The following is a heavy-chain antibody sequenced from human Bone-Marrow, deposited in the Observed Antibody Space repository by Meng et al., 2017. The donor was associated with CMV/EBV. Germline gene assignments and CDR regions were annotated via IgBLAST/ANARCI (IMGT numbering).Heavy chain of an antibody. J-gene: IGHJ4*02. Sequence: GPLRLSCTVSGGSISSSSYYWGWIRQPPGKGLEWIGIIYYSGSAHYNPSLKSRVTLSVDTSKNQFSLKLTSVTATDTAVYYCARASVRGIFVDYWGQGTLVTVSS. D-gene: IGHD3-10*01. CDR3: ARASVRGIFVDY. CDR1: GGSISSSSYY. CDR2: IYYSGSA. V-gene: IGHV4-39*07.